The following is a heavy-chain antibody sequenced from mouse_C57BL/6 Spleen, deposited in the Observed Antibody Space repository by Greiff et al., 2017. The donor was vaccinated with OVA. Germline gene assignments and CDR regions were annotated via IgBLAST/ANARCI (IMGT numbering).Heavy chain of an antibody. D-gene: IGHD2-2*01. V-gene: IGHV10-1*01. CDR3: VREVYYGYDWFAY. Sequence: GGGLVQPKGSLKLSCAASGFSFNTYAMNWVRQAPGKGLEWVARIRSKSNNYATYYADSVKDRFTISRDDSESMLYLQMNNLKTEDTAMYYCVREVYYGYDWFAYWGQGTLVTVSA. J-gene: IGHJ3*01. CDR2: IRSKSNNYAT. CDR1: GFSFNTYA.